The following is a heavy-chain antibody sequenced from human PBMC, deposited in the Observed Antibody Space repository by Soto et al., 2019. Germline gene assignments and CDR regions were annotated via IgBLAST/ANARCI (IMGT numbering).Heavy chain of an antibody. Sequence: QLQLQESGSGLVKPSQTLSLTCAVSGGSISGGGYSWSWIRQPPGKGLEWIGYIYHSGSTYYNPSLKSRVTISIDRSKNQFSLKLSSVTAADTAVYYCARFYGDYVNWFDPWGQGTLVTVSS. CDR1: GGSISGGGYS. CDR2: IYHSGST. J-gene: IGHJ5*02. CDR3: ARFYGDYVNWFDP. V-gene: IGHV4-30-2*01. D-gene: IGHD4-17*01.